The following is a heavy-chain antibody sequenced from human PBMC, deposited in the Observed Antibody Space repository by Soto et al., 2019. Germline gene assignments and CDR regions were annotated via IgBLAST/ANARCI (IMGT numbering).Heavy chain of an antibody. D-gene: IGHD6-25*01. CDR2: IYYSGNT. J-gene: IGHJ4*02. V-gene: IGHV4-30-4*08. CDR3: ARTPPLGFFDY. Sequence: SETLSLTCTVSGGSISSGDYYWSWIRQPPGKGLEWIGYIYYSGNTYYNPSLKSRVTISVDTSKNQFSLKLSSVTAADTAVYYCARTPPLGFFDYWGKGTLVTVSS. CDR1: GGSISSGDYY.